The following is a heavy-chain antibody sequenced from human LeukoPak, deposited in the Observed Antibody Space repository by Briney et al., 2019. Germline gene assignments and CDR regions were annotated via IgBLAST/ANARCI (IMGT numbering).Heavy chain of an antibody. Sequence: GGSLRLSCAASGFTFSSFWMGWVRQAPGKGLEWVASIKFDESESHQVDSVKGRFTISRDNSKNSLYLQMNSLRAEDTAVYFCTRVTTNGYFEYWGQGTLVTVSS. D-gene: IGHD1-1*01. CDR3: TRVTTNGYFEY. J-gene: IGHJ4*02. CDR2: IKFDESES. V-gene: IGHV3-7*04. CDR1: GFTFSSFW.